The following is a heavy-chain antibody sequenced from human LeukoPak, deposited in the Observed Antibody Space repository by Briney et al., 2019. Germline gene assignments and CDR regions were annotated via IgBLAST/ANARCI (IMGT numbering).Heavy chain of an antibody. V-gene: IGHV1-69*13. CDR1: GGTFSSYA. CDR3: ARGSITIFGVVIEGMDV. CDR2: IIPIFGTA. D-gene: IGHD3-3*01. Sequence: SVKVSCKASGGTFSSYAISWVRQAPGQGLEWMGGIIPIFGTANYAQKFQGRVTITADESTSTAYMELSSLRSEDTAVYYCARGSITIFGVVIEGMDVWGQGTTVTVSS. J-gene: IGHJ6*02.